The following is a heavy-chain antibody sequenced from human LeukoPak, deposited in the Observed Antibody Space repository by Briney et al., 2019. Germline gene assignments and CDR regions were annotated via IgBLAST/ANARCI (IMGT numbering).Heavy chain of an antibody. V-gene: IGHV3-7*01. CDR2: IKTDGSPT. D-gene: IGHD3-3*01. CDR3: ARGLLEWLRLETYYFAY. Sequence: GGSLRLSSAASGLTVSSYWIASVRQAPGKGLEWGVNIKTDGSPTYYVDSVEGPFNISRDSAKNSLYWQMTSLTVDDPATHYCARGLLEWLRLETYYFAYWGQGSQVTVSS. J-gene: IGHJ4*02. CDR1: GLTVSSYW.